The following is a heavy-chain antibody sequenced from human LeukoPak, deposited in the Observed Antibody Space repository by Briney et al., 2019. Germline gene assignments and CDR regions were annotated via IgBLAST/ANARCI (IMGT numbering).Heavy chain of an antibody. CDR1: GGSFSGYY. V-gene: IGHV4-34*01. CDR3: AGDRGWFDP. Sequence: PSETLSLTCAVYGGSFSGYYWSWIRQPPGKGLEWIGEINHSGSTNYNPSLKSRVTISVDTSKSQFSLKLSSVTAADTAVYYCAGDRGWFDPWGQGTLVTVSS. J-gene: IGHJ5*02. CDR2: INHSGST.